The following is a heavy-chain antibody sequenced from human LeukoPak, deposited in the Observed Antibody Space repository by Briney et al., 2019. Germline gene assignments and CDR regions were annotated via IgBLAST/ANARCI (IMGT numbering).Heavy chain of an antibody. Sequence: SETLSLTCAVYGGSFSGYYWSWIRQPPGKGLEWIGEINHSGSTNYNPSLKSRVTISVDTSKNQFSLKLSSVTAADTAVYYCASRPARFVAIPHWGQGTLVTVSS. D-gene: IGHD3-3*01. CDR2: INHSGST. V-gene: IGHV4-34*01. CDR1: GGSFSGYY. J-gene: IGHJ4*02. CDR3: ASRPARFVAIPH.